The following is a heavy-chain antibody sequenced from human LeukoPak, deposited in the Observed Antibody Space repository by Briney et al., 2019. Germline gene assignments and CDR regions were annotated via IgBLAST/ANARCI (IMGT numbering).Heavy chain of an antibody. CDR2: IYPGDSDT. CDR3: ARIGTAYCGDDCYRYYYYGMDV. V-gene: IGHV5-51*01. CDR1: GYSFTSYW. Sequence: GESLKISCKGSGYSFTSYWIGWVRQMPGKGLEWMGIIYPGDSDTRYSPSFQGQVTISADKSISTAYLQWSSLKASDTAMYYCARIGTAYCGDDCYRYYYYGMDVWGQGTTVTVSS. D-gene: IGHD2-21*02. J-gene: IGHJ6*02.